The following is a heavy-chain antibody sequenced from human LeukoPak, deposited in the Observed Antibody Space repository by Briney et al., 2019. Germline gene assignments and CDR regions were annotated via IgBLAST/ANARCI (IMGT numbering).Heavy chain of an antibody. Sequence: ASVKVSCKVSGYTLTELSMHWVRQAPGKGFEWMGGIDPEDGKITYAQKFQGRVTMTEDTSIDTAYMELSSLRPEDTAVYYCATHQGRFGDPSFDYWGQGTLVTVSS. D-gene: IGHD3-10*01. V-gene: IGHV1-24*01. J-gene: IGHJ4*02. CDR2: IDPEDGKI. CDR1: GYTLTELS. CDR3: ATHQGRFGDPSFDY.